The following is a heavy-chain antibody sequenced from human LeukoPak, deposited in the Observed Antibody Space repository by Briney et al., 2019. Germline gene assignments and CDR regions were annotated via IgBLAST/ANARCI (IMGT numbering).Heavy chain of an antibody. V-gene: IGHV3-74*01. J-gene: IGHJ4*01. CDR1: GFTFSNYW. CDR3: VSPVFINF. CDR2: IKSDGSST. D-gene: IGHD1-14*01. Sequence: GGSLRLSCAASGFTFSNYWMHWVRQAPGEALMWVSRIKSDGSSTTYADSVKGRFVISRDNSKNAVYLQMSSLRPEDTAVYYCVSPVFINFWGQGTLVTVST.